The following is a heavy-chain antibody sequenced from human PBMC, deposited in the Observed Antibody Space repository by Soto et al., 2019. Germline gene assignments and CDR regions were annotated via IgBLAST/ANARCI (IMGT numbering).Heavy chain of an antibody. D-gene: IGHD6-19*01. Sequence: LRLSCAASGFTFSSYEMNWVRQAPVKGLEWVSYISSSGSTIYYADSVKGRFTISRDNAKNSLYLQMNSLRAEDTAVYYCARGTSYSTSSGWYGMDVWGQGTTVTVSS. J-gene: IGHJ6*02. CDR2: ISSSGSTI. CDR1: GFTFSSYE. V-gene: IGHV3-48*03. CDR3: ARGTSYSTSSGWYGMDV.